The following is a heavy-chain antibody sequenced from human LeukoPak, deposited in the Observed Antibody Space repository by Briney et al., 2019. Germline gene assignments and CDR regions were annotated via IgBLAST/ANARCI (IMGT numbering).Heavy chain of an antibody. D-gene: IGHD6-13*01. Sequence: SETLSLTCTVSGGSISSYYWSWIRQPPGKGLEWIGCIYYSGSTNYNPSLKSRVTISVDTSKNQFSLKLSSVTAADTAVYYCARAAAVVAFDYWGQGTLVTVSS. CDR2: IYYSGST. J-gene: IGHJ4*02. CDR3: ARAAAVVAFDY. CDR1: GGSISSYY. V-gene: IGHV4-59*01.